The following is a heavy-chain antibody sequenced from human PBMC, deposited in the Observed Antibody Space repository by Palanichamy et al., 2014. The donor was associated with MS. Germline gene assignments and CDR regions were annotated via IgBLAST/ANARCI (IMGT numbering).Heavy chain of an antibody. CDR2: IRGSGGST. J-gene: IGHJ5*02. CDR3: AKSGDFWTGHRGWFDP. Sequence: EVQLLESGGGLVQPGGSLILSCAASGFTFSSYAMNWVRQAPGKGLEWVPAIRGSGGSTSYADSVKGRFTISRDNSKNTLYLQMNSLRAEDTAIYYCAKSGDFWTGHRGWFDPWGQGTLVTVSS. D-gene: IGHD3/OR15-3a*01. V-gene: IGHV3-23*01. CDR1: GFTFSSYA.